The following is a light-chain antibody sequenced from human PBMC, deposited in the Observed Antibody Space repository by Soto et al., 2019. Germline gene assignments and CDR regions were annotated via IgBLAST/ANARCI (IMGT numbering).Light chain of an antibody. V-gene: IGKV3-15*01. Sequence: EIVMTQSPATLSVSPGERATLSCRASQSVSSNLAWYQQKPGQAPRLLIYGASTRAPGIPARFSGSGSGTEFPLTTSSLQSEDFAGYYCQRYNNWPPLTFGGGTQVEI. J-gene: IGKJ4*01. CDR2: GAS. CDR1: QSVSSN. CDR3: QRYNNWPPLT.